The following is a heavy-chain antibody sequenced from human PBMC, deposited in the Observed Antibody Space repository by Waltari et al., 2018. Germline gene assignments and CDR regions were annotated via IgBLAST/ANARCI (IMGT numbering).Heavy chain of an antibody. V-gene: IGHV3-74*01. CDR3: ARVATKTYSSPVPGRPYYYGMDV. J-gene: IGHJ6*02. D-gene: IGHD6-19*01. CDR2: INSDGSST. CDR1: GFTFRRYW. Sequence: EEQLVESGGGLAQPGESLRLSCAASGFTFRRYWMAWVRPAPGKGLVWVSRINSDGSSTTYADSVKGRFTISRDNAKNTLYVQMNRLRAEDTAVYYCARVATKTYSSPVPGRPYYYGMDVWGQGTTVTVSS.